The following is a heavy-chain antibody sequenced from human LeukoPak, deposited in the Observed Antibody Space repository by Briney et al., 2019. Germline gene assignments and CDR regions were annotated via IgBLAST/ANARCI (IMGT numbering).Heavy chain of an antibody. V-gene: IGHV1-46*01. J-gene: IGHJ4*02. D-gene: IGHD3-22*01. Sequence: VASLKSSCKPFGSTFPSSFFNWLEKALGQGFGGLGKINPSGGSTSYAQKFQGRVTMTRDTSTSTVYMELSSLRSEDTAVYYCARSRDYDSSGYYLVYWGQGTLVTVSS. CDR3: ARSRDYDSSGYYLVY. CDR1: GSTFPSSF. CDR2: INPSGGST.